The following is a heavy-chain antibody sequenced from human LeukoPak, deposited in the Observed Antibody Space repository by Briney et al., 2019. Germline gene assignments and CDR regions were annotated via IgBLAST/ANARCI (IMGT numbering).Heavy chain of an antibody. CDR2: INPNSGGT. CDR1: GYTFTGYY. V-gene: IGHV1-2*02. J-gene: IGHJ5*02. CDR3: ARESPMIGLGWFDP. D-gene: IGHD3-10*02. Sequence: ASVTVSCKASGYTFTGYYMHWVRQAPGQGLEWMGWINPNSGGTNYAQKFQGRVTMTRDTSISTAYMELSRLRSDDTAVYYCARESPMIGLGWFDPWGQGTLVTVSS.